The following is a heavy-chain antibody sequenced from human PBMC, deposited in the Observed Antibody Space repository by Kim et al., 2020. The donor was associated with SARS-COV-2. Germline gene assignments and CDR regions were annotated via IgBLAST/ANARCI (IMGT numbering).Heavy chain of an antibody. CDR1: GFTFSNTC. CDR2: IKQDGSEK. V-gene: IGHV3-7*01. CDR3: ARDAPLTYSSSWDGPDY. Sequence: GGSLRLSCVVSGFTFSNTCMSWVRQAPGKGLEWVAIIKQDGSEKYYVASEKGRATISRDNAKNSLYLLMNSLRAEDTAVYFCARDAPLTYSSSWDGPDYWGQGTLVTVSS. D-gene: IGHD6-13*01. J-gene: IGHJ4*02.